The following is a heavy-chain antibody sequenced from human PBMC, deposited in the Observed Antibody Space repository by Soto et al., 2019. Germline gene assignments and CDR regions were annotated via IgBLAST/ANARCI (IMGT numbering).Heavy chain of an antibody. V-gene: IGHV4-34*01. CDR3: ARSEATFLDY. Sequence: SETLSLTCDVYGGSFSGYYWSWIRQPPGKGLEWIGEINHSGSTNYNPSLKGRVTISVDRSKNQFSLNLNSVTAADTAIYYCARSEATFLDYWGQGTLVTVSS. CDR2: INHSGST. D-gene: IGHD1-26*01. CDR1: GGSFSGYY. J-gene: IGHJ4*02.